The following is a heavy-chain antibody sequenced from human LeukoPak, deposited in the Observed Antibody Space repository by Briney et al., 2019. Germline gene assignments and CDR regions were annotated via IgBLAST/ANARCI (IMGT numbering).Heavy chain of an antibody. J-gene: IGHJ5*02. D-gene: IGHD6-13*01. CDR2: INPSGGST. V-gene: IGHV1-46*01. CDR1: GYTFTSYY. CDR3: AKGDSAAPKDP. Sequence: GASVKVSCKASGYTFTSYYMHWVRQAPGRGLEWMGIINPSGGSTSYAQKFQGRVTMTRDTSTSTVYMELSSLRSEDTAVYYCAKGDSAAPKDPWGQGTPVTVSS.